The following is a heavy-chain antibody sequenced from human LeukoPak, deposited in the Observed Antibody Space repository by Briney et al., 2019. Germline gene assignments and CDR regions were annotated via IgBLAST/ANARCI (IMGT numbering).Heavy chain of an antibody. CDR2: IYTSGST. Sequence: SETLSLTCTVSGGSISSYYWSWIRQPAGKGLEWIGRIYTSGSTNYNPSLKSRVTMSVDTSKNQFSLKLSSVTAADTAVYYCARMGYCSSTSCYTIDYWGQGTLVTVSS. V-gene: IGHV4-4*07. CDR1: GGSISSYY. CDR3: ARMGYCSSTSCYTIDY. D-gene: IGHD2-2*02. J-gene: IGHJ4*02.